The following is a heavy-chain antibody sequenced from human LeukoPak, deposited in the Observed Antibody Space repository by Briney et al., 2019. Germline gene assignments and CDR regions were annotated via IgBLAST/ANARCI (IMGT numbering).Heavy chain of an antibody. J-gene: IGHJ4*02. Sequence: PSETLSLTCTVSGGSISSYYWSWIRQPPGKGLEWIGYIYYSGSTNYNPSLKSRVTISVDTSKNQFSLKLSSVTAADTAVYYCARRQHGYNYYFDSWGQGTLVTVSS. D-gene: IGHD5-24*01. CDR3: ARRQHGYNYYFDS. V-gene: IGHV4-59*08. CDR1: GGSISSYY. CDR2: IYYSGST.